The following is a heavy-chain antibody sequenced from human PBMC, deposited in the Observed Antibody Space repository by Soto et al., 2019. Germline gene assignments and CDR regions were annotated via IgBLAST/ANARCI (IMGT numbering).Heavy chain of an antibody. CDR3: ARDSGYGSRASVNHYLDY. V-gene: IGHV3-7*01. D-gene: IGHD3-10*01. J-gene: IGHJ4*01. Sequence: GSLRLSCAASGFTFGSYWMSWVRQAPGKGPEWLATIKWDASEKKYVDSVKGRFTTSRDNAKNALYLQMDSLRAEDTAEYYCARDSGYGSRASVNHYLDYWGQGTLVTVSS. CDR1: GFTFGSYW. CDR2: IKWDASEK.